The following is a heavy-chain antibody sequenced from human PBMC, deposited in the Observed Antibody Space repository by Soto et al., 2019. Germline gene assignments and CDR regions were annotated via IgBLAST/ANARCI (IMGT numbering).Heavy chain of an antibody. J-gene: IGHJ6*02. D-gene: IGHD3-10*01. Sequence: QITLKESGPTLVKPTQTLTLTCNLTGFSLSTSGVGVGWIRQPPGKALEWLALIYWDDYKRYSPSLKSRLTITKDTSKNQVVLTMTNMDPVDTATYYCAHTEATIIRGYGLDVWGQGTTVTVSS. CDR3: AHTEATIIRGYGLDV. CDR1: GFSLSTSGVG. CDR2: IYWDDYK. V-gene: IGHV2-5*02.